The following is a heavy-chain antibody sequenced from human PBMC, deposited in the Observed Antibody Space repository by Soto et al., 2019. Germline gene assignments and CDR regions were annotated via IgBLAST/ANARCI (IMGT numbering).Heavy chain of an antibody. J-gene: IGHJ4*02. D-gene: IGHD6-6*01. V-gene: IGHV4-39*01. CDR1: GGSISSSSYY. Sequence: SDTLSLTCTVSGGSISSSSYYWGGIRHPPGKGLEWIGSIYYSGSTYYNPSLKSRATISVDTSKNQFSLKLCSVTAADTAVYYCARREYSSSGGFDYWGQGTLVTVSS. CDR3: ARREYSSSGGFDY. CDR2: IYYSGST.